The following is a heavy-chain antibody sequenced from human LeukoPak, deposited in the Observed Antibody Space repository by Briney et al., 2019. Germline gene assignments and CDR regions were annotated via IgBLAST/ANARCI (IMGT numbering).Heavy chain of an antibody. D-gene: IGHD2-15*01. CDR1: GFTFSSYG. CDR2: IWYDGSNK. CDR3: AKDLGGKGPIYFDY. J-gene: IGHJ4*02. Sequence: GRSLRLSCAASGFTFSSYGMHWVRQAPGKGLEWVAVIWYDGSNKYYADSVKGRFTISRDNSKNTLYLQMNSLRAEDTAVYYCAKDLGGKGPIYFDYWGQGTLVTVSS. V-gene: IGHV3-33*06.